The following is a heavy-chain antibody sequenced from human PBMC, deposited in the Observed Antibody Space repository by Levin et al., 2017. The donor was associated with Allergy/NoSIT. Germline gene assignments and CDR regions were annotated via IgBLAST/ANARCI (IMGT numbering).Heavy chain of an antibody. CDR2: IYYSGST. J-gene: IGHJ4*02. CDR1: GGSISSGTYY. V-gene: IGHV4-39*01. D-gene: IGHD6-19*01. CDR3: ARGAYSSGWDFDY. Sequence: SQTLSLTCTVSGGSISSGTYYWGWIRQPPGKGLEWIGSIYYSGSTYYNPSLKSRVTISVDTSKNQFSLKLSSVTAADTAVYYCARGAYSSGWDFDYWGQGTLVTVSS.